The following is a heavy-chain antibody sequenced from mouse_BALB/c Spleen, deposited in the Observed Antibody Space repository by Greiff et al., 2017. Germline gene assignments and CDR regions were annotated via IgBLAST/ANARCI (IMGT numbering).Heavy chain of an antibody. CDR2: ISSGSSTI. Sequence: EVQLVESGGGLVQPGGSRKLSCAASGFTFSSFGMHWVRQAPEKGLEWVAYISSGSSTIYYADTVKGRFTISRDNPKNTLFLQMTSLRSEDTAMYYCARSLSSYDYFDYWGQGTTLTVSS. CDR3: ARSLSSYDYFDY. J-gene: IGHJ2*01. D-gene: IGHD1-1*01. V-gene: IGHV5-17*02. CDR1: GFTFSSFG.